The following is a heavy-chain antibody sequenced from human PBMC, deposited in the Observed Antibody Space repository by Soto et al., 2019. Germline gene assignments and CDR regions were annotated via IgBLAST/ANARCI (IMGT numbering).Heavy chain of an antibody. D-gene: IGHD1-26*01. V-gene: IGHV1-8*01. CDR1: GYTFTTYD. CDR2: MNPDSGMT. CDR3: ARGRVGQFDY. Sequence: QVQLVQSGAEVKKPGASVKVSCKASGYTFTTYDINWVRQASGQGLEWMGWMNPDSGMTTYAQSFQGRDTITRSTSISTAYMELSSLRSEDTAVYYCARGRVGQFDYWGQGTLVTVSS. J-gene: IGHJ4*02.